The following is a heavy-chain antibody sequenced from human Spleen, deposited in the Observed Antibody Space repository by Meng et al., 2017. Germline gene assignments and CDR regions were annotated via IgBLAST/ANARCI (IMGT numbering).Heavy chain of an antibody. CDR2: IRRKVYGGTT. CDR3: ALESGWNYFDY. J-gene: IGHJ4*02. D-gene: IGHD6-19*01. CDR1: GFTFGDSA. V-gene: IGHV3-49*03. Sequence: GESLKISCTASGFTFGDSAISWIRQAPGQGLEWLGFIRRKVYGGTTEYAASVKGRFTISRDDSKGIAYLQMNSLKTEDTAVYYCALESGWNYFDYWGQGTLVTVSS.